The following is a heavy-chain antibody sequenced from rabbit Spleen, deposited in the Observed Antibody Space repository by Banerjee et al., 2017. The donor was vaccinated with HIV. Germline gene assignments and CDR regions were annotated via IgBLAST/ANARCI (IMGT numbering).Heavy chain of an antibody. V-gene: IGHV1S40*01. CDR1: GVSFSGSSY. CDR2: IEGGSSGFT. CDR3: ARDTSSSFSSYGMDI. D-gene: IGHD1-1*01. Sequence: QSLEESGGDLVKPGASLTLTCIASGVSFSGSSYMCWVRPAPGTGLEWIACIEGGSSGFTYGASWAKGRFTISKTSSTTVTRQMTSLTAADTATYCCARDTSSSFSSYGMDIWGPGTLVTVS. J-gene: IGHJ4*02.